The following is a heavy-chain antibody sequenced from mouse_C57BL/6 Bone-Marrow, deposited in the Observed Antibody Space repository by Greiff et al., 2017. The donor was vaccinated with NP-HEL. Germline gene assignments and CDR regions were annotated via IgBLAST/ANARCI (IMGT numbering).Heavy chain of an antibody. V-gene: IGHV1-81*01. CDR2: IYPRSGNT. CDR1: GYTFTSYG. D-gene: IGHD1-1*01. J-gene: IGHJ3*01. CDR3: AIDYYGSSYGGWFAY. Sequence: VQLQQSGAELARPGASVKLSCKASGYTFTSYGISWVKQRTGQGLEWIGEIYPRSGNTYYNEKFKGKATLTADKSSSTAYMELRSLKSEDSAVYFCAIDYYGSSYGGWFAYWGQGTLVTVSA.